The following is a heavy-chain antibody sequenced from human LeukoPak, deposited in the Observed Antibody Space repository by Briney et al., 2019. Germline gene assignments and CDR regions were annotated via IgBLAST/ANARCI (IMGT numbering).Heavy chain of an antibody. CDR1: GFTVSSNY. CDR2: IYSGGST. J-gene: IGHJ3*02. V-gene: IGHV3-66*01. CDR3: ARDREGAFDI. D-gene: IGHD1-26*01. Sequence: GGSLRLSCAASGFTVSSNYMSWVRQAPGKGLEWVSVIYSGGSTYYADSVKGRFTISRDNSKNTLYLHMNSLRAEDTAVYYCARDREGAFDIWGQGTMVTVSS.